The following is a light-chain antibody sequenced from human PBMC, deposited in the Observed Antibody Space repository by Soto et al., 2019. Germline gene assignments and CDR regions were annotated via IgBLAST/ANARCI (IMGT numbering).Light chain of an antibody. CDR1: QRVRSW. Sequence: DIQMAQYPCTLSASVGDXVXXTCRASQRVRSWLAWYKQKPGKDTKVLIHDASSLESGVPSRFSGRRPGTEFTPTISRLQPDDFATYYCQQYNRYWTFGQGTKV. J-gene: IGKJ1*01. CDR2: DAS. V-gene: IGKV1-5*01. CDR3: QQYNRYWT.